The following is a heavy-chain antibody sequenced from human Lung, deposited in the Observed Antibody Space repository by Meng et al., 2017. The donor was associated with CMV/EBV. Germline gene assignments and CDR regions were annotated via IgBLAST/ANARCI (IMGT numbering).Heavy chain of an antibody. CDR2: IYYSGST. J-gene: IGHJ4*02. CDR1: GGSISSGDYY. CDR3: ARALDTAMVTFDY. Sequence: LQSTXPRRAKPPHPLSLTXTVSGGSISSGDYYWSWIRQPPGKGLEWIGYIYYSGSTYYNPSLKSRVTISVDTSKNQFSLKLSSVTAADTAVYYCARALDTAMVTFDYWGQGTLVTVSS. V-gene: IGHV4-30-4*08. D-gene: IGHD5-18*01.